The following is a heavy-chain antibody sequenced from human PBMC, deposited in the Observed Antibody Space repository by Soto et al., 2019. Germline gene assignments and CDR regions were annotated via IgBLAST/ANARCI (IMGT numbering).Heavy chain of an antibody. V-gene: IGHV3-30*18. J-gene: IGHJ4*02. CDR1: GFTFSSYG. D-gene: IGHD3-22*01. CDR3: AKDSSGYYDSRPLLGY. Sequence: PGGSLRLSCAASGFTFSSYGMHWVRQAPGKGLEWVAVISYDGSNKYYADSVKGRFTISRDNSKNTLYLQMNSLRAEDTAVYYCAKDSSGYYDSRPLLGYWGQGTLVTVSS. CDR2: ISYDGSNK.